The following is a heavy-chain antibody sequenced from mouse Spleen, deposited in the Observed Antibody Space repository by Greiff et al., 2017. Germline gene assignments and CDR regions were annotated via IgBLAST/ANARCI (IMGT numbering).Heavy chain of an antibody. J-gene: IGHJ4*01. V-gene: IGHV1-69*01. CDR1: GYTFTSYW. D-gene: IGHD2-13*01. Sequence: VQLQQPGAELVMPGASVKLSCKASGYTFTSYWMHWVKQRPGQGLEWIGEIDPSDSYTNYNQKFKGKATLTVDTSSSTAYMQLSSLTSEDSAVYYCARRIYYGALYAMDYWGQGTSVTVSS. CDR3: ARRIYYGALYAMDY. CDR2: IDPSDSYT.